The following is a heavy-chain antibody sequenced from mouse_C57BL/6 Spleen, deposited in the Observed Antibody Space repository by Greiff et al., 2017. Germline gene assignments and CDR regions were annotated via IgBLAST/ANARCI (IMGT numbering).Heavy chain of an antibody. CDR2: INPTNGGT. J-gene: IGHJ4*01. Sequence: EVQLQQSGPELVKPGASVKISCKASGYTFTDYYMNWVKQSHGQSLEWIGEINPTNGGTSYNQKFKGKATLTVDTSSSTAYMELRSLTSEDSADYNCARRDVTTVVAPYYYAMDYWGQGTSVTVSS. V-gene: IGHV1-26*01. CDR3: ARRDVTTVVAPYYYAMDY. CDR1: GYTFTDYY. D-gene: IGHD1-1*01.